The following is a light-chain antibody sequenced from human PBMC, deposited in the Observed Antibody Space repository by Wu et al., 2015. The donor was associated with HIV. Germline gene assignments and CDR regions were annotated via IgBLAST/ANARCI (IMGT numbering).Light chain of an antibody. J-gene: IGKJ1*01. Sequence: EIVLTQSPGTLSLSPGERATLSCRASQSVRSSYLAWYQQKPGQAPRLLIYGASSRATGIPDRFSGSGSGTDFTLTISRLEPEDFAVYYCQQSGYSPWTFG. CDR1: QSVRSSY. CDR2: GAS. CDR3: QQSGYSPWT. V-gene: IGKV3-20*01.